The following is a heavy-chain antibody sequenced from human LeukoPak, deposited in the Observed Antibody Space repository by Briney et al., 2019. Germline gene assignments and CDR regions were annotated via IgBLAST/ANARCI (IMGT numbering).Heavy chain of an antibody. CDR2: ISDSGGST. CDR1: GFTFSSYA. CDR3: AKDNSPYSNSWLQFFQH. J-gene: IGHJ1*01. Sequence: PGGSLRLSCAASGFTFSSYAMSWVRQAPGKGLEWVSIISDSGGSTYYADSVKGRFTISRDNSKNTLYLQMNSLRAEDTAVYYCAKDNSPYSNSWLQFFQHGGRAPWSPSPQ. D-gene: IGHD6-13*01. V-gene: IGHV3-23*01.